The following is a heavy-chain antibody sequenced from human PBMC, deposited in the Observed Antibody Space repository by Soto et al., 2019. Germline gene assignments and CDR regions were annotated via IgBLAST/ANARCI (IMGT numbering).Heavy chain of an antibody. Sequence: QVHLQESGPGLVKPSETLSLTCTVSGGSINNHYWSWIWQPPGKGLEWIGHIYYTGSTNYNPSLMSRFTMSVDTSKNQFSLKLTYLTAADRAIYYCARATWYSEDWGQGTLVTGSS. CDR3: ARATWYSED. D-gene: IGHD5-12*01. CDR2: IYYTGST. CDR1: GGSINNHY. V-gene: IGHV4-59*11. J-gene: IGHJ4*02.